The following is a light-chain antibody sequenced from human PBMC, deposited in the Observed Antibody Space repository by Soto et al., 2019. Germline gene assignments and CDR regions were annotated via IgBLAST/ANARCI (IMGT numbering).Light chain of an antibody. J-gene: IGKJ1*01. CDR1: QSFSDK. CDR3: QQYGSSGT. CDR2: GAS. Sequence: EVLMTQSPDTLYVSPGERVTLSCRASQSFSDKLAWYQQKPGQGPRLLIYGASNRATGIPDRFSGSGSGTGFTLTISRLEPEDFAVYYCQQYGSSGTFGQGTKVDIK. V-gene: IGKV3-20*01.